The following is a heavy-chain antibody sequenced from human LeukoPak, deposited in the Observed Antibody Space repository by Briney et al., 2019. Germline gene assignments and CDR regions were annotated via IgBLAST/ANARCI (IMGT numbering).Heavy chain of an antibody. CDR2: IYYSGST. CDR3: AKLPTDYYYYYGMDV. Sequence: PSETLSLTCTVSGGSISSSSCYWGWIRQPPGKGLEWIGSIYYSGSTYYNPSLKSRVTISVDTSKNQFSLKLSSVTAADTAVYYCAKLPTDYYYYYGMDVWGQGTTVTVSS. J-gene: IGHJ6*02. CDR1: GGSISSSSCY. V-gene: IGHV4-39*01. D-gene: IGHD1-26*01.